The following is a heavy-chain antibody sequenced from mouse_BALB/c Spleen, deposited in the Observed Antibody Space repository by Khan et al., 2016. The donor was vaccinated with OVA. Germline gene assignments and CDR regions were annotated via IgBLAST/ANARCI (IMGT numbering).Heavy chain of an antibody. CDR2: ISYSGGT. D-gene: IGHD1-1*01. Sequence: EVELVESGPGLVKPSQSLSLTCTVTGYSITSGYAWNWIRQFPGNKLEWMGYISYSGGTSYNPSLKSRISITRDTSKNHFFLQLNSVTTEDTASYCCARGNYYGYYFDYWGQGTPLTVSS. J-gene: IGHJ2*01. V-gene: IGHV3-2*02. CDR3: ARGNYYGYYFDY. CDR1: GYSITSGYA.